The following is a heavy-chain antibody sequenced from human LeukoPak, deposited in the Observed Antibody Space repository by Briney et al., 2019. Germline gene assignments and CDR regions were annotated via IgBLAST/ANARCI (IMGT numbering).Heavy chain of an antibody. Sequence: ASVKVSCKASGGTFSSYAISWVRQAPGQGLEWMGWINTNTGNPTYAQGFTERFVFSLDTSVSTAYLQISSLKAEDTAVYYCAVWFGDYDWGQGTLVTVSS. CDR1: GGTFSSYA. V-gene: IGHV7-4-1*02. CDR2: INTNTGNP. J-gene: IGHJ4*02. CDR3: AVWFGDYD. D-gene: IGHD3-10*01.